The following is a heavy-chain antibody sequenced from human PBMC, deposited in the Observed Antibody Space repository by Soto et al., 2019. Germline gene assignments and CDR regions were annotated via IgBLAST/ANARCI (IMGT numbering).Heavy chain of an antibody. Sequence: GGSLRLSCAASGFTFSSYAMHWVRQAPGKGLEWVAVISYDGSNKYYADSVKGRFTISRDNSKNTLYLQMNSLRAEDTAVYYCARDRGDGYTTWDDAFDIWGQGTMVTVSS. CDR3: ARDRGDGYTTWDDAFDI. CDR2: ISYDGSNK. J-gene: IGHJ3*02. D-gene: IGHD5-12*01. V-gene: IGHV3-30-3*01. CDR1: GFTFSSYA.